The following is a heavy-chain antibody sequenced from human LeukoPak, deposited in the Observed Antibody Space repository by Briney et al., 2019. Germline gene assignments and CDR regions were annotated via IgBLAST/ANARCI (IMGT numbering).Heavy chain of an antibody. V-gene: IGHV4-61*02. D-gene: IGHD3-3*01. CDR2: IYTSGST. CDR3: VGSRDGTDYDFWSGYYGEPDKRYYFDY. Sequence: SETLSLTCTVSGGSISSGSYYWSWIRQPAGKGLEWIGRIYTSGSTNYNPSLKSRVTISVDTSKNQFSLKLSSVTAADTAVYYCVGSRDGTDYDFWSGYYGEPDKRYYFDYWGQGTLVTVSS. J-gene: IGHJ4*02. CDR1: GGSISSGSYY.